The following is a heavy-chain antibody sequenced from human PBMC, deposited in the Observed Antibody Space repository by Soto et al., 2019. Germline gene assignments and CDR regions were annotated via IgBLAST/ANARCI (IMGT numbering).Heavy chain of an antibody. CDR1: GGTFSSYA. D-gene: IGHD3-3*01. J-gene: IGHJ6*02. V-gene: IGHV1-69*01. Sequence: QVQLVQSGAEVKKPGSSVKVSCKASGGTFSSYAISWVRQAPGQGLEWMGGIIPIFGTANYAQKFQGRVTSTADDSTSTAYMELSSLRSEDTAVYYCAVANYDCWSGYPIYYYCGMDVWGQGTTVTVSS. CDR2: IIPIFGTA. CDR3: AVANYDCWSGYPIYYYCGMDV.